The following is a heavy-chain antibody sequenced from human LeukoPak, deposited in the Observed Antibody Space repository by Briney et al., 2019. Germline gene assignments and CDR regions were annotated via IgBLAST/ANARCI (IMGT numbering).Heavy chain of an antibody. J-gene: IGHJ3*02. Sequence: GGSLRLSCAASGFTFSDYFMSWIRQAPGKGLEWVSYISSGGSMIYYADSVKGRFTISRDNSKNTLYLQMNSLRAEDTAVYYCARDHTMYYYDSSGYYLDDAFDIWGQGTMVTVSS. CDR1: GFTFSDYF. V-gene: IGHV3-11*04. CDR3: ARDHTMYYYDSSGYYLDDAFDI. D-gene: IGHD3-22*01. CDR2: ISSGGSMI.